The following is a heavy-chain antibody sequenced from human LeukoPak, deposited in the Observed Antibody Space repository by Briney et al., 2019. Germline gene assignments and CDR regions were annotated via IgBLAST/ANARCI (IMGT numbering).Heavy chain of an antibody. Sequence: GGSLRLSCAASGFTFSSYSMNWVRQAPGKGLEWVSYISSSSSTIYYADSVKGRFTISRDNAKNSLYLQMNSLRAEDTAVYYCAGQDEVVPAAIRYYYYYMDVWGKGTTVTVSS. J-gene: IGHJ6*03. V-gene: IGHV3-48*01. D-gene: IGHD2-2*01. CDR1: GFTFSSYS. CDR3: AGQDEVVPAAIRYYYYYMDV. CDR2: ISSSSSTI.